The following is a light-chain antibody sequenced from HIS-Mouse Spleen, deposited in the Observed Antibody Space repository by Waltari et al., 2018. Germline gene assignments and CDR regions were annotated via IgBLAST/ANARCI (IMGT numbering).Light chain of an antibody. CDR1: ALPKKY. CDR3: YSTDSSGNHRV. J-gene: IGLJ2*01. CDR2: EDS. V-gene: IGLV3-10*01. Sequence: SYELTQPPSVSVSPGQTARITCSGDALPKKYAYWYQQKSGQAPVLVIYEDSKRPSGIPEGFSGSSSGNMATLTSSGAQVEDEADYYCYSTDSSGNHRVFGGGTKLTVL.